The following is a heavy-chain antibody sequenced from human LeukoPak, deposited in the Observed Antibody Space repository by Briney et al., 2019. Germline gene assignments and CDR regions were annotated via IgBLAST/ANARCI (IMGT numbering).Heavy chain of an antibody. CDR2: IYYSEST. CDR1: GGSIGSYY. J-gene: IGHJ4*02. CDR3: ARSKDGINADY. V-gene: IGHV4-59*01. D-gene: IGHD5-24*01. Sequence: PSETLSLTCTVSGGSIGSYYWNWIRQPPGKGLEWIGYIYYSESTNYNPSLRSRATISVDTSKNQFSLKVSSVTAADTAVYYCARSKDGINADYWGQGILVTVSS.